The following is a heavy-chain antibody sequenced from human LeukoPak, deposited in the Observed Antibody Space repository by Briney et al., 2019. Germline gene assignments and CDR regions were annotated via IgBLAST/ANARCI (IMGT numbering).Heavy chain of an antibody. D-gene: IGHD3-22*01. CDR2: IYWDDDR. Sequence: SGPTLVNPTQTLTLTCTFSGFSLNTRGVGVGWIRQPPGRALEWLALIYWDDDRRYSPSLKSRLTITKDTSKDQVVLTMTNMDPVDTATYFCAHRKNYYDSSVFDNWGQGTLVTVSS. CDR3: AHRKNYYDSSVFDN. CDR1: GFSLNTRGVG. J-gene: IGHJ4*02. V-gene: IGHV2-5*02.